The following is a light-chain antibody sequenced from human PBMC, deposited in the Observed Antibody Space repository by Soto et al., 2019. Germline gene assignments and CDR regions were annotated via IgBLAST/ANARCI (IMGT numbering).Light chain of an antibody. CDR3: QQRSNWPPEFS. CDR2: DAS. Sequence: EIVLTQSPATLSLSPGERATLSCRASQSVSSFLAWYQQKPGQAPRLLIHDASYRATGIPARFSGSGSVTDFTLTISRLEPEAFGVYYCQQRSNWPPEFSFGPGTKLDIK. CDR1: QSVSSF. V-gene: IGKV3-11*01. J-gene: IGKJ3*01.